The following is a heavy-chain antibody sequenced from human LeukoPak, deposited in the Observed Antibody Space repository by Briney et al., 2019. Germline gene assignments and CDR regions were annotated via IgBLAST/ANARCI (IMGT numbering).Heavy chain of an antibody. V-gene: IGHV4-59*11. CDR1: GGSISSHY. J-gene: IGHJ4*02. Sequence: PSETLSLTCTVSGGSISSHYWSWIRQPPGKGLEWIGYIYYSGSINYNPSLKSRVTISVDTSKNQFSLKLSSVTAADTAVYYCARGYDYSNYELDYWGQGTLVTVSS. CDR2: IYYSGSI. CDR3: ARGYDYSNYELDY. D-gene: IGHD4-11*01.